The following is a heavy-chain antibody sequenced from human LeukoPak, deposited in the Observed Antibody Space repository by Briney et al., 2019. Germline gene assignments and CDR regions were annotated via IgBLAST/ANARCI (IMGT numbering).Heavy chain of an antibody. V-gene: IGHV1-2*02. CDR1: ASRFTGYF. D-gene: IGHD7-27*01. Sequence: ASVKLSCTASASRFTGYFIHWGRQAPGQGLEWMGWIKPDTGRTNYARTYPGRVTMSSDTSVSAASMERSGLRPDDTALYYCARVITGATRGLDYWGEGTLVTVSS. CDR3: ARVITGATRGLDY. J-gene: IGHJ4*02. CDR2: IKPDTGRT.